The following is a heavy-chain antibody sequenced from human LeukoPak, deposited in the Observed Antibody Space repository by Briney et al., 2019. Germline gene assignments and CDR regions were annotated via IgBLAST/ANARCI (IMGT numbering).Heavy chain of an antibody. CDR3: ARDKNDRPGYSSGGSDEP. CDR1: GFTFSSYG. J-gene: IGHJ5*02. V-gene: IGHV3-33*01. Sequence: GGSLRLSCAASGFTFSSYGMHWVRQAPGKGLEWVAVIWYDGSNKYYADSVKGRFTISRDNSKNTLYLQMNSLRAEDTAVYYCARDKNDRPGYSSGGSDEPWGRGTLVTVSS. D-gene: IGHD6-25*01. CDR2: IWYDGSNK.